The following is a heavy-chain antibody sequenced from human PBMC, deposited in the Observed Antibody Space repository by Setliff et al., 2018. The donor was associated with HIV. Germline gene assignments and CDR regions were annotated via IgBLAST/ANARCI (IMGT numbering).Heavy chain of an antibody. CDR3: ATSLPPGISYVYDAFDI. CDR2: ISSSGTTM. Sequence: LSLSCAASGFTFNTYSMSWVRQAPGKGLEWLSYISSSGTTMHYADSVRGRFTISRDNAKNSLYLQMNSLRAEDTAVYYCATSLPPGISYVYDAFDIWGQGTMVTVSS. D-gene: IGHD3-16*01. V-gene: IGHV3-48*04. J-gene: IGHJ3*02. CDR1: GFTFNTYS.